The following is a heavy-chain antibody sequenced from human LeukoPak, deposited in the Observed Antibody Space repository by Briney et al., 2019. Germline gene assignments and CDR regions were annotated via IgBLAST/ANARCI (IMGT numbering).Heavy chain of an antibody. D-gene: IGHD3-9*01. CDR3: AREGYYDILTGWAFDI. CDR2: IYYSGST. CDR1: GGSISSYY. Sequence: PSETLSLTCTVSGGSISSYYWSWIRQPPGKGLEWIGYIYYSGSTNYNPSLKSRVTISVDTSKNQFSLKLSSVTAADTAAYYCAREGYYDILTGWAFDIWGQGTMVTVSS. V-gene: IGHV4-59*01. J-gene: IGHJ3*02.